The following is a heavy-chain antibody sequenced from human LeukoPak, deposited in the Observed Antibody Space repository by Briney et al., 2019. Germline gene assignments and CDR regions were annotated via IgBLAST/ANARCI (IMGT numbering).Heavy chain of an antibody. Sequence: GASVKVSCKVSGYTLTELSMHWVRQAPGEGLEWMGGFDPEDGETIYAQKFQGRVTMTEDTSTDTAYMELSSLRSEDTAVYYCATAQIVVPAAHSFDYWGQGTLVTVSS. CDR3: ATAQIVVPAAHSFDY. CDR2: FDPEDGET. V-gene: IGHV1-24*01. CDR1: GYTLTELS. J-gene: IGHJ4*02. D-gene: IGHD2-2*01.